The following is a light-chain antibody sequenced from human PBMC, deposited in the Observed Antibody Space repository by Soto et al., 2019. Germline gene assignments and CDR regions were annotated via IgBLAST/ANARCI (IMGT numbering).Light chain of an antibody. V-gene: IGKV1-5*03. J-gene: IGKJ1*01. CDR1: QSVSSW. Sequence: IHMTHPPATLSLSLGYRFTITSGASQSVSSWLAWYQQKPGKAPKLLIYKASSLESGVPSRFSGSGSGTEFTLTISSLQPEDFATYYCQQYNSYSKTFGQGTKVDNK. CDR3: QQYNSYSKT. CDR2: KAS.